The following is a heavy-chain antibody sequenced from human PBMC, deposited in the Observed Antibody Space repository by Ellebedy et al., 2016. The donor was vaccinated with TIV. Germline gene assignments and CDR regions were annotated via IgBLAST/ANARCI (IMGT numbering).Heavy chain of an antibody. J-gene: IGHJ5*02. Sequence: SETLSLTCAVYGGSFDVYYWSWIRQPPGKGLEWIGEINHSGSTNYNPSLKSRVAISVDTSKNQFSLKLSSVTAADTAVYYCARERSYVMSDRFDPWGQGTLVTVSS. CDR3: ARERSYVMSDRFDP. V-gene: IGHV4-34*01. CDR1: GGSFDVYY. CDR2: INHSGST. D-gene: IGHD5-18*01.